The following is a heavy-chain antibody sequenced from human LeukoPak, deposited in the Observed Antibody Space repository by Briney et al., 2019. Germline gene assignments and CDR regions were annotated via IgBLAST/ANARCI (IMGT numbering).Heavy chain of an antibody. Sequence: GGSLRLSCAASGFTLSSYAMSWVRQAPGKGLEWVSAISGSGGSTYYADSVRGRFTISRDNSKNTLYLQMNSLRAEDTAVYYCAKKPTYYYGSGSYRPPGYFDYWGQGTLVTVSS. CDR3: AKKPTYYYGSGSYRPPGYFDY. CDR2: ISGSGGST. D-gene: IGHD3-10*01. CDR1: GFTLSSYA. J-gene: IGHJ4*02. V-gene: IGHV3-23*01.